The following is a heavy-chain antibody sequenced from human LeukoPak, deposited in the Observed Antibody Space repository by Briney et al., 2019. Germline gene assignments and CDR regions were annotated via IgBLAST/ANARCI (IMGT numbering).Heavy chain of an antibody. CDR2: ISSSSSYI. D-gene: IGHD4-17*01. CDR3: ARDRDYGDLYFDY. J-gene: IGHJ4*02. V-gene: IGHV3-21*01. Sequence: GGSLRLSCAASGFTFSSYAMNWVRQAPGKGLEWVSSISSSSSYIYCADSVKGRFTISRDNAKNSLYLQMNSLRAEDTAVYYCARDRDYGDLYFDYWGQGTLVTVSS. CDR1: GFTFSSYA.